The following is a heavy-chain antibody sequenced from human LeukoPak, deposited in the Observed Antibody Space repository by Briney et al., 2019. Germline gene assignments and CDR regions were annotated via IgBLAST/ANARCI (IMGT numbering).Heavy chain of an antibody. CDR2: ISKEDTDK. CDR1: GFTLSNYA. J-gene: IGHJ3*02. D-gene: IGHD7-27*01. V-gene: IGHV3-30*04. Sequence: PGRSLTLSCVASGFTLSNYAMHWVRQAPGKGLEWVAVISKEDTDKFYADSVKGRFTISRDNAKKSLYLQMNSLRAEDTAVYYCVRDAGDRRAFDIWGQGTMVTVSS. CDR3: VRDAGDRRAFDI.